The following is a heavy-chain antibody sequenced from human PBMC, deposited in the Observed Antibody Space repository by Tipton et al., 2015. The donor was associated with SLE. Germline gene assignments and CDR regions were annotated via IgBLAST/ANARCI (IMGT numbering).Heavy chain of an antibody. J-gene: IGHJ6*02. CDR3: ASPYYDFWTGYRPFYSDMDV. V-gene: IGHV4-39*07. CDR1: RGSIGSSSYY. D-gene: IGHD3-3*01. Sequence: TLSLTCTVSRGSIGSSSYYWGWIRQSPGMRLEWVGSIRYSGSTYYNPSLKSRVTISLDTSKNQFSLKLSSVTAADMATYYCASPYYDFWTGYRPFYSDMDVWGPGTTVTVAS. CDR2: IRYSGST.